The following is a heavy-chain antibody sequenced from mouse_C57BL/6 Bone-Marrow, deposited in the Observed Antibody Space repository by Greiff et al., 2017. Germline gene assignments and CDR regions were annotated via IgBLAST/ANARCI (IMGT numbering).Heavy chain of an antibody. V-gene: IGHV5-17*01. CDR2: ISSGSSTI. CDR3: ARTGGGDY. Sequence: EVKLMESGGGLVKPGGSLKLSCAASGFTFSDYGMHWVRQAPEKGLEWVAYISSGSSTIYYADTVKGRFTVSRDNAKNTLFLQRTSLRSEDTAMYYCARTGGGDYWGQGTTLTVSS. J-gene: IGHJ2*01. CDR1: GFTFSDYG.